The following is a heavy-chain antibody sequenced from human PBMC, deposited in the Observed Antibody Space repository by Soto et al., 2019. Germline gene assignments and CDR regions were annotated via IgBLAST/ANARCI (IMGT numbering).Heavy chain of an antibody. CDR3: ARSLMVRGVCYFDY. J-gene: IGHJ4*02. Sequence: SETLSLTCTVSGGSISGYYWSWIRQPPGKGLEWIGYIYYSGSTNYNPSLKSRVTISVDTSKNQFSLKLSSVTAADTAVYYCARSLMVRGVCYFDYWGQGTLVTVSS. CDR2: IYYSGST. V-gene: IGHV4-59*01. D-gene: IGHD3-10*01. CDR1: GGSISGYY.